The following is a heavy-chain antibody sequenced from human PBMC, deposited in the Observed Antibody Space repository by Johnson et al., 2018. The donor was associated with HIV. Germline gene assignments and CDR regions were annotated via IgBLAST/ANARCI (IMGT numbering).Heavy chain of an antibody. J-gene: IGHJ3*02. D-gene: IGHD5-18*01. Sequence: VQLVESGGGLVQPGGSLRLSCAASGFTFDDYAMHWVRQAPGKGLEWVSGISWNSGSIGYADSVKGRFTISRDNAKNSLYLQMNSLRAEDTAVYYCARYNYGFGDAFDIWGQGTMVTVSS. CDR2: ISWNSGSI. CDR1: GFTFDDYA. CDR3: ARYNYGFGDAFDI. V-gene: IGHV3-9*01.